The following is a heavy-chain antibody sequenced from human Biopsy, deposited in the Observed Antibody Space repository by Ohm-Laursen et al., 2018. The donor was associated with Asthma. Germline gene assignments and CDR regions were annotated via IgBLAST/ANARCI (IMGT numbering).Heavy chain of an antibody. V-gene: IGHV1-69*13. D-gene: IGHD2-2*01. J-gene: IGHJ4*02. CDR1: GGTFNTYV. Sequence: GASVKVSCKSLGGTFNTYVIGWARQAPGQGLEWMGGINSVFGTTTSPQKFQDRVTITADDSTSTVYMELSSLRSEDTAVYYCARKAGSCISRTCYSLDFWGQGTLVTVSS. CDR3: ARKAGSCISRTCYSLDF. CDR2: INSVFGTT.